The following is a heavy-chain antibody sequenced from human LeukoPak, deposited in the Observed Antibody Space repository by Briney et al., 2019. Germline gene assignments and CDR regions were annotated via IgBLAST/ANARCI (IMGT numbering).Heavy chain of an antibody. D-gene: IGHD7-27*01. CDR2: INHSGST. CDR1: GGSFSGYY. CDR3: ARGPLNWGSFHYYYYGMDV. Sequence: SETLSPTCAVYGGSFSGYYWSWIRQPPGKGLEWIGEINHSGSTNYNPSLKSRVTISVDTSKNQFSLKLSSVTAADTAVYYCARGPLNWGSFHYYYYGMDVWGQGTTVTVSS. V-gene: IGHV4-34*01. J-gene: IGHJ6*02.